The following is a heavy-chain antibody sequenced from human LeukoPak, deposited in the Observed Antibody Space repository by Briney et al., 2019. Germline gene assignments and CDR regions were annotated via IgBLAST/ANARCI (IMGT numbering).Heavy chain of an antibody. V-gene: IGHV3-48*01. CDR2: ISSSSSTI. CDR3: ARGSTYYDSSGQVPFDY. J-gene: IGHJ4*02. CDR1: GFTFSTYS. Sequence: GGSLRLSCAASGFTFSTYSMNWVRQAPGKGLEWVSCISSSSSTIYYADSVKGRFTISRDNAKNSLYLQMNSLRAEDTAVYYCARGSTYYDSSGQVPFDYWGQGTLVTVSS. D-gene: IGHD3-22*01.